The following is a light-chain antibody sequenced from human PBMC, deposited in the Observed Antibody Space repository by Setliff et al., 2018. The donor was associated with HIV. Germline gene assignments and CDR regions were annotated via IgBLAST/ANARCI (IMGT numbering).Light chain of an antibody. V-gene: IGLV2-23*02. CDR2: EIN. Sequence: PALTQPASVSGSPGESITISCTGTSSDVGAYNLVSWYQQYPDKAPKLLIFEINKRPSGLSYRFAGSKSGNTASLTISGLQAEDEADYYCCSYAGTNTHVFGSGTKVTVL. CDR1: SSDVGAYNL. CDR3: CSYAGTNTHV. J-gene: IGLJ1*01.